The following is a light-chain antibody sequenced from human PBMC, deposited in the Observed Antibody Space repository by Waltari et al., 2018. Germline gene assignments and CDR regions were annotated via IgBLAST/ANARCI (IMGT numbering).Light chain of an antibody. V-gene: IGKV3-20*01. J-gene: IGKJ1*01. CDR3: QHYVRLPAT. CDR1: QSVSRA. Sequence: EIVLTQPPGSLSSSPGERVTLSCRASQSVSRALAWYQQKPGQAPRLLIFGASNRATGIPDRFSGSGSETDFSLTISRLEPEDFAVYYCQHYVRLPATFGRGTKVEIK. CDR2: GAS.